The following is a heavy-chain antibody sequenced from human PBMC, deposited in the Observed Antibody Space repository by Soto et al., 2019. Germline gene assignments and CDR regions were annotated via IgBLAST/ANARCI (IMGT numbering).Heavy chain of an antibody. CDR2: IYTGGNT. CDR1: GRSMISYY. D-gene: IGHD3-3*02. Sequence: SETLSLTCNVSGRSMISYYWSWIRQPAGKGLEWIGRIYTGGNTNYNPSLKSRVTMSVDTSKSQFSLSLTSVTAADTAVYYCAREGDDRHFFFDSWGQGTLVPVS. V-gene: IGHV4-4*07. CDR3: AREGDDRHFFFDS. J-gene: IGHJ4*02.